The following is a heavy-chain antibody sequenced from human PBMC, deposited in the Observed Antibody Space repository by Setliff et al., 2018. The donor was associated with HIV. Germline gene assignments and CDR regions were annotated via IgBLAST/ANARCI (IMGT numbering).Heavy chain of an antibody. CDR1: GGSMNNYY. CDR2: IYYSGST. V-gene: IGHV4-59*08. CDR3: ARHAVPHYYDSSGPS. Sequence: SETLSLTCTVSGGSMNNYYWSWIRQPPGKGLEWIGYIYYSGSTKYNPSLKSRVTISVDTSKSQFSLKLNSVTAADTAVYYCARHAVPHYYDSSGPSWGPGTLVTVSS. D-gene: IGHD3-22*01. J-gene: IGHJ5*02.